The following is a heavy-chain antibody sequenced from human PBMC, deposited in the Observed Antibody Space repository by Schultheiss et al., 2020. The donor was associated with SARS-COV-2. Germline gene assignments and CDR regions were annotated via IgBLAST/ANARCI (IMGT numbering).Heavy chain of an antibody. V-gene: IGHV1-18*04. CDR3: ARDGEGGYYPDGWFDP. CDR2: ISAYNGNT. Sequence: ASVKVSCKASGYTFSNYGISWVRQAPGQGLEWMGWISAYNGNTKFAQKLQGRVTMTTDTSTSTAYMELRSLRSDDTAVYYCARDGEGGYYPDGWFDPWGQGTLVTVSS. CDR1: GYTFSNYG. J-gene: IGHJ5*02. D-gene: IGHD3-22*01.